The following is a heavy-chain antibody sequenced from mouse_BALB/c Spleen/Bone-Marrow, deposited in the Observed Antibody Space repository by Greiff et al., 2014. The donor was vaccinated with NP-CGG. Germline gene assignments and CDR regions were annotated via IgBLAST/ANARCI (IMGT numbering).Heavy chain of an antibody. J-gene: IGHJ4*01. D-gene: IGHD2-4*01. Sequence: VQLQQSGPELVKPGASVKMSCKASGYTFTAYVMHWVKQKPGQGLEWIGYINPYSDGTKYNEMFKGKATLTSDKSSSTAYMELSSLTSEDSAVYYCAREGGLRRGDYYAMDYWGQGTSVTVSS. CDR1: GYTFTAYV. CDR3: AREGGLRRGDYYAMDY. V-gene: IGHV1-14*01. CDR2: INPYSDGT.